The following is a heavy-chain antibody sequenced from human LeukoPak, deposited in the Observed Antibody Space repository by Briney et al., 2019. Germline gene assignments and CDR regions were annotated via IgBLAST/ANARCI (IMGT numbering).Heavy chain of an antibody. V-gene: IGHV1-18*04. CDR1: GYTFTGYY. J-gene: IGHJ6*02. D-gene: IGHD2-21*02. CDR2: ISAYNGNT. Sequence: GASVKVSCKASGYTFTGYYMHWVRQAPGQGLEWMGWISAYNGNTNYAQKLQGRVTMTTDTSTSTAYMELRSLRSDDTAVYYCAREAHCGGDCPYYYYYGMDVWGQGTTVTVSS. CDR3: AREAHCGGDCPYYYYYGMDV.